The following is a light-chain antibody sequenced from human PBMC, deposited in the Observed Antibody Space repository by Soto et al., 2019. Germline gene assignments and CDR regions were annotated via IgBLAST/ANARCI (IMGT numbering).Light chain of an antibody. J-gene: IGKJ3*01. V-gene: IGKV2-28*01. CDR1: QSLLHSNGYNY. CDR3: MQALQSPLFT. CDR2: LGS. Sequence: DIVMTQSPLSLPVTPGEPASISCRSSQSLLHSNGYNYLVWYLQKPGQSPQLLIYLGSNRASGVPDRFSGSGADTDFTQKISRVEAEDVGVYYCMQALQSPLFTFGPGTKVDIK.